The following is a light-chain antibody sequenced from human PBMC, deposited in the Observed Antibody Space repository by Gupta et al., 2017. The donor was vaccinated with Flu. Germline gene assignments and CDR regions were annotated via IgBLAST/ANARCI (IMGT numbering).Light chain of an antibody. J-gene: IGLJ3*02. CDR2: RNN. CDR3: SAWDSSINDSV. CDR1: SNNVGNQG. Sequence: TATLTCTGNSNNVGNQGAAWLQQHQGHPPKVLFDRNNNRPSGISERFSASRSGNTASLTITGLQPEDEADDYCSAWDSSINDSVFGGGTKVTVL. V-gene: IGLV10-54*04.